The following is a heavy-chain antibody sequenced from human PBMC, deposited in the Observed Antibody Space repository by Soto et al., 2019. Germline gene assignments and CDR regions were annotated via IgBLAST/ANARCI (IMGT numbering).Heavy chain of an antibody. J-gene: IGHJ6*02. V-gene: IGHV4-39*01. CDR1: GGSISSSSYY. CDR2: IYYSGST. D-gene: IGHD4-4*01. CDR3: ARGGVDYSNYYYYGMDV. Sequence: SETLSLTCTVSGGSISSSSYYWGWLRQPPGKGLEWIGSIYYSGSTYYNPSLKSRVTISVDTSKNQFSLKLSSVTAADTAVYYCARGGVDYSNYYYYGMDVWGQGTTVT.